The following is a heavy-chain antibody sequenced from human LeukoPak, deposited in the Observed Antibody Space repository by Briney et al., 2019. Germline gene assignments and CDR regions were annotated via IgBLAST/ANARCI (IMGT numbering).Heavy chain of an antibody. CDR3: ARDYGWSFAN. D-gene: IGHD3-10*01. CDR2: IKYDGSEQ. CDR1: GLTVTNAW. V-gene: IGHV3-7*03. Sequence: GGSLRLSCAASGLTVTNAWMNWVRQAPGKGPEWVANIKYDGSEQYYVDSVKGRFSISRDNTKNLLYLQMNSLRVEDTAVYYCARDYGWSFANWGQGTLVTVSS. J-gene: IGHJ4*02.